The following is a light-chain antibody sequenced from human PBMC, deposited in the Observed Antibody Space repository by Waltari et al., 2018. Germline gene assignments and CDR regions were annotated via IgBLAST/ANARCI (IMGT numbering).Light chain of an antibody. Sequence: QSALTQPASVSGSPGQSITISCTGTSRDIGCYQYLPWYQQHPGNAPNVVIFDISYRPSGVSSRFSGSKSGNTASLTISGLQAEDEADYYCTSYTSSHGLVFGTGTKVTVL. CDR3: TSYTSSHGLV. J-gene: IGLJ1*01. CDR2: DIS. CDR1: SRDIGCYQY. V-gene: IGLV2-14*03.